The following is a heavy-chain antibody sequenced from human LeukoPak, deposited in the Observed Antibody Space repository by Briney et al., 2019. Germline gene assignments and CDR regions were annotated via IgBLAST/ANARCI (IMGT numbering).Heavy chain of an antibody. Sequence: SETLSLTCAVYGGSFSGYYWSWIRQPPGKGLEWIGEINHSGSTNYNPSLKSRVTISVDTSKNQFSLKLSSVTAADTAVYYCARMLRYFDWLPYYYYYMDVWGKRTTATVSS. CDR1: GGSFSGYY. CDR3: ARMLRYFDWLPYYYYYMDV. D-gene: IGHD3-9*01. CDR2: INHSGST. V-gene: IGHV4-34*01. J-gene: IGHJ6*03.